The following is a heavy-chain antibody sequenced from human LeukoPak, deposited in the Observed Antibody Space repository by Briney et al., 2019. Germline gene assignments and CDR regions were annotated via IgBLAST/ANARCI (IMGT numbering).Heavy chain of an antibody. Sequence: PSETLSLTCTVSGDSISTYYWSWIRQPPGKGLEWIGYIYYSGNTNYNPSLKSRVTISADTSKNQFTLKLSSVTAADTAVFYCARENSGSYREFDYWGQGTLVTVSS. V-gene: IGHV4-59*12. CDR1: GDSISTYY. CDR2: IYYSGNT. CDR3: ARENSGSYREFDY. D-gene: IGHD1-26*01. J-gene: IGHJ4*02.